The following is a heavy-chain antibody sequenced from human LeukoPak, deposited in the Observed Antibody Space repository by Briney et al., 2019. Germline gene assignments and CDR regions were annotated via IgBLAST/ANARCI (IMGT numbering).Heavy chain of an antibody. CDR2: IYYSGST. CDR1: GDSVSSTGYY. CDR3: AKAEARYSHSSGLYAFDV. Sequence: PSETLSLTCTVSGDSVSSTGYYWGWLRQPPGKGLEWIGTIYYSGSTYYNPSLKSRVTMSEDTSRNQFSLRLSSVNAADTAVYYCAKAEARYSHSSGLYAFDVWGQGTMVTVSS. D-gene: IGHD3-22*01. J-gene: IGHJ3*01. V-gene: IGHV4-39*01.